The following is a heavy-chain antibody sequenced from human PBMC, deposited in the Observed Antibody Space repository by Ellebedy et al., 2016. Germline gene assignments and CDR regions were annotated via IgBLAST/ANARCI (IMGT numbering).Heavy chain of an antibody. CDR2: ISGIGGST. D-gene: IGHD4-11*01. CDR1: GFTFSSHS. V-gene: IGHV3-23*01. Sequence: GESLKISCAASGFTFSSHSMNWVRQAPGKGLEWVSVISGIGGSTYYADSVKGRFTISRDNSKNTLYLQMNSLRVEDTAVYYCARSNYVTDSFDPWGQGTLVTVSS. CDR3: ARSNYVTDSFDP. J-gene: IGHJ5*02.